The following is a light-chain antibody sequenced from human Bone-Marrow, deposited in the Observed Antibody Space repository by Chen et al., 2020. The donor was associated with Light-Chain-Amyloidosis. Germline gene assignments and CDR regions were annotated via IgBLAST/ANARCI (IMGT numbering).Light chain of an antibody. CDR1: NIGSTS. J-gene: IGLJ3*02. CDR3: QVWDRSSDRPV. Sequence: SYVLTQPSSLSAAPVQPATIACGGNNIGSTSVHWYQQTPGQAPLLVVYDDSDRPSGIPERLSGSNSGNTATLTISRVEAGDEADYYCQVWDRSSDRPVFGGGTKLTVL. V-gene: IGLV3-21*02. CDR2: DDS.